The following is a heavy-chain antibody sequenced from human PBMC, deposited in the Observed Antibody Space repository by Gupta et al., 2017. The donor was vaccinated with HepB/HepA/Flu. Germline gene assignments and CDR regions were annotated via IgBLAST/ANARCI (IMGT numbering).Heavy chain of an antibody. D-gene: IGHD2-21*01. Sequence: QITLKESGPSLMNPTQTLTLTCTFSGFSLSNHGESVSWLRQPPGKALEWLALIYWNDDNRYSPSLKSRLSITKDTSKNQVVLTMTNLDPVDTATYCCAHRPIYCARDSCLWFDSWCQGTLVSVSS. CDR2: IYWNDDN. CDR3: AHRPIYCARDSCLWFDS. J-gene: IGHJ5*01. V-gene: IGHV2-5*01. CDR1: GFSLSNHGES.